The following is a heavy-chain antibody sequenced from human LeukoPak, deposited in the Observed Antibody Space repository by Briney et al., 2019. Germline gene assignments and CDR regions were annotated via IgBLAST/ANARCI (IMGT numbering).Heavy chain of an antibody. CDR2: ISSSSSTI. CDR3: ARVTGYSSSWYREDYYYYMDV. J-gene: IGHJ6*03. CDR1: GFTFSSYS. Sequence: PGGSLRLSCAASGFTFSSYSMNWVRQAPGKGLEWVSYISSSSSTIYYADSVKGRFTISRDNAKNSLYLQMNSLRSEDTAVYYCARVTGYSSSWYREDYYYYMDVWAKGPRSPSP. V-gene: IGHV3-48*01. D-gene: IGHD6-13*01.